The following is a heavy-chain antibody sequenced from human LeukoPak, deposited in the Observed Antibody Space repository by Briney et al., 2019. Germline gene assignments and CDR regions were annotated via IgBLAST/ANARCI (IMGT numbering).Heavy chain of an antibody. Sequence: GESLKISCKGSGYTYPSYWIGWVRQMPGKGVEWMGIIYPGDSDTSYSPSFQGQVTISADKSISTAYLHWSSLKASDTAMYYCARLYYNGMDVWGQGTTVTVSS. CDR2: IYPGDSDT. V-gene: IGHV5-51*01. CDR3: ARLYYNGMDV. J-gene: IGHJ6*02. CDR1: GYTYPSYW.